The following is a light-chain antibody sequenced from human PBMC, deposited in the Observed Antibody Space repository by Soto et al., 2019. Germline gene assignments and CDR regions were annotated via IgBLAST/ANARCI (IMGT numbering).Light chain of an antibody. CDR1: QSISSW. CDR2: KAS. V-gene: IGKV1-5*03. J-gene: IGKJ1*01. Sequence: DIQLTQSPVSLSASVGERVTITCRASQSISSWLAWYQQKSGKAPNLLIYKASNLPTGVPSRFSGSGSGTELTLPSSGLQTEDFATYYCQHDHSYPWTFGEGTKVEI. CDR3: QHDHSYPWT.